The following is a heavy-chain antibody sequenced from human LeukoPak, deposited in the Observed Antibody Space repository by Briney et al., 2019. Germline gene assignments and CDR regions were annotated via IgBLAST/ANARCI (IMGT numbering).Heavy chain of an antibody. CDR1: GYTFTSYG. Sequence: ASVKVSCKASGYTFTSYGSSWVRQAPGQGREWMGGISAYNGNTNYAQKLQGRVTMTTDTSTSTAYMELRSLRSDDTAVHYCARDRAYSSSWYSRPNWFDPWGQGTLVTLSS. CDR3: ARDRAYSSSWYSRPNWFDP. V-gene: IGHV1-18*01. CDR2: ISAYNGNT. D-gene: IGHD6-13*01. J-gene: IGHJ5*02.